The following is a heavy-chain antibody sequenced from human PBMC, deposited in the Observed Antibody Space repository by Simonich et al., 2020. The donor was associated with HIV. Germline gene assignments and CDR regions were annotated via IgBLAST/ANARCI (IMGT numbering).Heavy chain of an antibody. Sequence: QVRLQQWGAGLLKPSETLSLTCAVYGGSFSGYYWSWIRQSPGKGLEWIGEINHFGSNNYNPSRKGRVTISVDTSKNQFSLKLSSVTAADTAVFYCARGYCSRTSCMGGDTFDIWGQGTVVTVS. D-gene: IGHD2-2*01. CDR1: GGSFSGYY. V-gene: IGHV4-34*01. CDR3: ARGYCSRTSCMGGDTFDI. CDR2: INHFGSN. J-gene: IGHJ3*02.